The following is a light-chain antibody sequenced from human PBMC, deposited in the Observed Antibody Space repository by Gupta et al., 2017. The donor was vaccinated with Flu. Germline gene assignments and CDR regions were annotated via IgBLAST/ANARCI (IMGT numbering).Light chain of an antibody. Sequence: PSFRSASVGDRVTITCRASQGLNSYLAWYQQKPGKAPRLLMYDVSTLQSGVPSRFSGSGSGTEFTLTISSLQPEDFATYYCQQLNSYPLTFGGGTKVEIK. J-gene: IGKJ4*01. CDR2: DVS. CDR1: QGLNSY. V-gene: IGKV1-9*01. CDR3: QQLNSYPLT.